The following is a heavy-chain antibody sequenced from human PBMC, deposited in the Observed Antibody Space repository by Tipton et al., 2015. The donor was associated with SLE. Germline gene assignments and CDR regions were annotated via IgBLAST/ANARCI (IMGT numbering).Heavy chain of an antibody. Sequence: GSLRLSCAASGFTFSSYAMSWVRQAPGKGLEWVSAISGSGGSTYYADSVKGRFTISRDNSKNTLYLQMSSLRSEDTAVHYCARDGIAAAGSWFDPWGQGTLVTVSS. V-gene: IGHV3-23*01. CDR3: ARDGIAAAGSWFDP. D-gene: IGHD6-13*01. CDR1: GFTFSSYA. CDR2: ISGSGGST. J-gene: IGHJ5*02.